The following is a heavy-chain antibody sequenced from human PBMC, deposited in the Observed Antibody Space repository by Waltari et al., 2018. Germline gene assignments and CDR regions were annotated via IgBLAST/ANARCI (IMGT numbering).Heavy chain of an antibody. CDR1: GGTFSSYA. CDR3: ARGGHSSGYYSCDY. V-gene: IGHV1-69*01. D-gene: IGHD3-22*01. Sequence: QVQLVQSGAEVKKPGSSVKVSCKASGGTFSSYAFSWVRPAPGQGLEWMGGIIPIFGTANYAQKFQGRVTITADESTSTAYMELSSLRSEDTAVYYCARGGHSSGYYSCDYWGQGTLVTVSS. CDR2: IIPIFGTA. J-gene: IGHJ4*02.